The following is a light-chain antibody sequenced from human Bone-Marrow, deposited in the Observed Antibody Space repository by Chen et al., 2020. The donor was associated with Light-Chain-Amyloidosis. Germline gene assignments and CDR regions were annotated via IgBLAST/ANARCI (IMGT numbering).Light chain of an antibody. J-gene: IGLJ3*02. V-gene: IGLV3-21*02. Sequence: SYVLTQPSPVSLAPGHTATLACGGNNIGSTSVPWYQQTPGQAPLLVVYDDSDRPSGIPERLSGSNSGNTATLTISRVEAGDEADYYCQVWDRSSDRPVFGGGTKLTVL. CDR1: NIGSTS. CDR3: QVWDRSSDRPV. CDR2: DDS.